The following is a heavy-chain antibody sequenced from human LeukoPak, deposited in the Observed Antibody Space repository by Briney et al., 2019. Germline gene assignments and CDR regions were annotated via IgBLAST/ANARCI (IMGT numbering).Heavy chain of an antibody. CDR2: IYHSGST. J-gene: IGHJ5*02. V-gene: IGHV4-38-2*02. D-gene: IGHD6-13*01. CDR1: GYSISSGYY. CDR3: ARVDSSRAARFDP. Sequence: SETLSLTCTVSGYSISSGYYWGWIRQPPGKGLEWIGSIYHSGSTYYNPSLKNRVTISVDTSKNQFSLKLSSVTAADTAVYYCARVDSSRAARFDPWGQGTLVTVSS.